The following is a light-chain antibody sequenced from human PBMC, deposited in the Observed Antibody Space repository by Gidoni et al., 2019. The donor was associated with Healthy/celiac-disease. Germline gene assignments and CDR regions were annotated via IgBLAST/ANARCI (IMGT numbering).Light chain of an antibody. CDR1: SSNLGSNT. CDR3: AAWDDSLNGLVV. V-gene: IGLV1-44*01. CDR2: SNN. J-gene: IGLJ2*01. Sequence: QSVLTQPPSASGTPGPRVTISCSGSSSNLGSNTVNWYQQLPGTAPKLLIYSNNQRPSGVPDRFSGSKSGTSASLAISGLQSEDEADYYCAAWDDSLNGLVVFGGGTKLTVL.